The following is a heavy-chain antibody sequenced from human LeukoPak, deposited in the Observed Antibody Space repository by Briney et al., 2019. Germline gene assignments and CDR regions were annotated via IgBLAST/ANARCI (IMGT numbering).Heavy chain of an antibody. J-gene: IGHJ4*02. V-gene: IGHV3-49*04. Sequence: GGSLRLSCTASGFTFGDYAMSWVRQAPGKGLEWVGFIRSKAYGGTTEYAASVKGRFTISRDDSKSIAYLQMNSLKTEDTAVYYCTRARWELRARNDYWGQGTLVTVSS. CDR1: GFTFGDYA. CDR3: TRARWELRARNDY. D-gene: IGHD1-26*01. CDR2: IRSKAYGGTT.